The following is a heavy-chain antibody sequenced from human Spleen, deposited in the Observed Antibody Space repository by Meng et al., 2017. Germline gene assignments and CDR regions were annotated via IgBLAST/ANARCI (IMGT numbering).Heavy chain of an antibody. J-gene: IGHJ4*02. Sequence: VQPQESGPGLVKPSGTLSLTCDGSGGSISNDQWWSWVRQPPGKGLEWIGEIYHSGRTNYNPSVKSRVTMSVDKSQNQFSLKLSSVAAADTAVYYCTTLYGDSISWGQGTLVTVSS. D-gene: IGHD4-17*01. CDR1: GGSISNDQW. CDR2: IYHSGRT. V-gene: IGHV4-4*02. CDR3: TTLYGDSIS.